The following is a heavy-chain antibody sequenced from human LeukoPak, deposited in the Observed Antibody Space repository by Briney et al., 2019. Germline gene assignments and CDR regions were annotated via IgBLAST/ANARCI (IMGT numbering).Heavy chain of an antibody. J-gene: IGHJ4*02. CDR2: IHNSGTS. D-gene: IGHD5-12*01. V-gene: IGHV4-59*01. CDR3: TRGAGWLTDY. CDR1: DDSISDYY. Sequence: SETLSLTCTVSDDSISDYYRGWIRQPPGKGLEWIGYIHNSGTSTYNLSLKSRVTISADTSKNQFSLKLNSMTTADTAVYYCTRGAGWLTDYWDQGILVTVSS.